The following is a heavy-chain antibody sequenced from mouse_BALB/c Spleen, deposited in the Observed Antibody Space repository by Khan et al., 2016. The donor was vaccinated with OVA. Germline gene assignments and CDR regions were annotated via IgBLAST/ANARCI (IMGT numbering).Heavy chain of an antibody. CDR3: ARINA. V-gene: IGHV14-3*02. CDR2: IDPANGNT. CDR1: GFNIKDTY. J-gene: IGHJ2*01. Sequence: VQLQQSGAELVKPGASVKLSCTASGFNIKDTYMHWVKQRPEQGLEWIGRIDPANGNTKYDPKFQGKATITADTSSNKAYLQLSSLTSEDYSVDYWARINAWGQGTTLTVSS.